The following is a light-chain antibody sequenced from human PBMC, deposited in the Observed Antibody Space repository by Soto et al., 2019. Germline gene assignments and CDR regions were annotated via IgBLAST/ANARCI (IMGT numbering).Light chain of an antibody. Sequence: EIVLTQSPGTLSLSAGERATLSCRASQSISSNYLAWYQQKPGQAPRLLIFGASYRATGIPDRFSGSGSGTDFTLTISRLEPEDFAVYYCQQYGSSPPESTFGPGTEVDIK. CDR2: GAS. J-gene: IGKJ3*01. CDR3: QQYGSSPPEST. CDR1: QSISSNY. V-gene: IGKV3-20*01.